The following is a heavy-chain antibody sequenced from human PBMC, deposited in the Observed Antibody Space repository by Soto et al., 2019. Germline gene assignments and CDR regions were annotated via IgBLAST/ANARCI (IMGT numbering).Heavy chain of an antibody. CDR1: GGTFSTSA. J-gene: IGHJ6*04. Sequence: QVQVVQSGAEVKKPGSSVKVSCKTSGGTFSTSAISWVRQAPGQGLEWMGGIMPILRTADYAQKFQDRATITADESASTAYLELSSLRSEVTAVYYCARDTARAQLGGKYYCIMDVWGEGTTVTVTS. V-gene: IGHV1-69*12. D-gene: IGHD5-18*01. CDR2: IMPILRTA. CDR3: ARDTARAQLGGKYYCIMDV.